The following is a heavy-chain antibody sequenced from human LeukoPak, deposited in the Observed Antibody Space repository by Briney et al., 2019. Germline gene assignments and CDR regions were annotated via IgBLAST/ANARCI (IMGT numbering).Heavy chain of an antibody. D-gene: IGHD6-19*01. CDR2: INPSGGST. J-gene: IGHJ5*02. CDR3: AREGQWLVRYNWFDP. CDR1: GYTFTSYY. Sequence: ASVKVSCKASGYTFTSYYMHWVRQAPGQGLEWMGIINPSGGSTSYAQKFQGRVTMTRDTSTSTVYMELSSLRSEDTAVYYCAREGQWLVRYNWFDPWGQGTLVTVSS. V-gene: IGHV1-46*01.